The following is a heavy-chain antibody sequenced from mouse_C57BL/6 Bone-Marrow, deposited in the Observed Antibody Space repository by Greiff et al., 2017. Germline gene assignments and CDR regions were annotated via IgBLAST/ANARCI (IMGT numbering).Heavy chain of an antibody. CDR3: ARRDGYYDFDY. CDR2: IDPSDSET. J-gene: IGHJ2*01. D-gene: IGHD2-3*01. CDR1: GYTFTSYW. Sequence: VQLQQSGAELVRPGSSVKLSCKASGYTFTSYWMHWVKQRPIQGLEWIGNIDPSDSETHYNQKFKDKATLTVDKSSSTAYMQLSSLTSEDSAVYYCARRDGYYDFDYWGQGTTRTVSS. V-gene: IGHV1-52*01.